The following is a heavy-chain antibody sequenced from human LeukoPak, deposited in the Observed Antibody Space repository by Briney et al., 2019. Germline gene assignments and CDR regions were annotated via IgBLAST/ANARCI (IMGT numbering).Heavy chain of an antibody. D-gene: IGHD3-16*01. J-gene: IGHJ6*02. V-gene: IGHV3-30*18. CDR2: ISYDGSNR. CDR1: GVSFTSYG. Sequence: PGRSLRLSCAASGVSFTSYGMHWVRQAPGKGPEWVAVISYDGSNRYYADSVKGRFTISRDNSNITLYLQMNSLRAEDTAVYYCAKDRSYEHSYYYYRMDVWRQGTTVTVSS. CDR3: AKDRSYEHSYYYYRMDV.